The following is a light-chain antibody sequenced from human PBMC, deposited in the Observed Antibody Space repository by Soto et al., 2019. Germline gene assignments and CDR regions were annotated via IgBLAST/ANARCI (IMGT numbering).Light chain of an antibody. CDR2: DAS. Sequence: EIVLPHSPATLSLSPGDRATLSCRASQSVGSYLGWYQQRPGQAPRLLIYDASNRATGIPARFSGSGSGTDFTLTISSLEPEDFAVYYCQQRSDWPSTFGGGTKVEIK. J-gene: IGKJ4*01. V-gene: IGKV3-11*01. CDR1: QSVGSY. CDR3: QQRSDWPST.